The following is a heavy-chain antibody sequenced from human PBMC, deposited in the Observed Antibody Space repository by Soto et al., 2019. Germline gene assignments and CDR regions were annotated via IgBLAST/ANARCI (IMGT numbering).Heavy chain of an antibody. D-gene: IGHD3-3*01. CDR3: ARDRSAIWSGYFHQFDY. V-gene: IGHV1-2*04. CDR2: INPNSGGT. J-gene: IGHJ4*02. CDR1: GYTFTGYY. Sequence: ASVKVSCKASGYTFTGYYMHWVRQAPGQGLEWMGWINPNSGGTNYAQKFQGWVTMTRDTSISTAYMELSRLRSDDTAVYYCARDRSAIWSGYFHQFDYWGQGTLVTVSS.